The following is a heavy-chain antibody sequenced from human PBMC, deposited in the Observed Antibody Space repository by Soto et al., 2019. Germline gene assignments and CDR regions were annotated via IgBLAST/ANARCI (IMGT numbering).Heavy chain of an antibody. CDR1: GYNFIGQY. V-gene: IGHV1-46*01. CDR2: INPSGGGT. J-gene: IGHJ5*02. CDR3: ARDSNSSPIWLDP. Sequence: GASVKVSCKASGYNFIGQYIHWVRQAPGQGLEWMGIINPSGGGTTYAQKFQGRVVTTSDASTSTVYVELSSLTSEDTAIYFCARDSNSSPIWLDPWGQGTLVTVSS. D-gene: IGHD6-6*01.